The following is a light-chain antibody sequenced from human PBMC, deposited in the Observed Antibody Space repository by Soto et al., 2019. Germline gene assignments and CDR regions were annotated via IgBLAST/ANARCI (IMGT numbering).Light chain of an antibody. J-gene: IGKJ1*01. Sequence: EIVLTQSPGTLSLSPGERATLSCRASQSVSSSYLAWYQQKPGQAPRLLIYGASSRATGIPDRFSGSGSGTDFTLTISRPEPEDFAVYYCQQYGSSPPWTFGQGTRWIS. V-gene: IGKV3-20*01. CDR2: GAS. CDR3: QQYGSSPPWT. CDR1: QSVSSSY.